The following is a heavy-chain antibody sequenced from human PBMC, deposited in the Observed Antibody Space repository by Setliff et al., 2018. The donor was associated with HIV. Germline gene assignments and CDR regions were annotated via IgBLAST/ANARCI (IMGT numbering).Heavy chain of an antibody. D-gene: IGHD5-12*01. CDR2: IIPMFGTT. CDR1: GVTFRRFA. CDR3: ARVGEMATIGYSYYDMDV. V-gene: IGHV1-69*13. J-gene: IGHJ6*03. Sequence: SVKVSCKASGVTFRRFAFSWVRQAPGQGLEWMGGIIPMFGTTNYAQKFQGRVTITAGESTSTVYMELTSLRFEDTAVYYCARVGEMATIGYSYYDMDVWGKGTTVTVS.